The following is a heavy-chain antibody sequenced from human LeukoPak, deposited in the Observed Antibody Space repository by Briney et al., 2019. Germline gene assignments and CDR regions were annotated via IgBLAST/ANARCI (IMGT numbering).Heavy chain of an antibody. CDR2: INHSGST. D-gene: IGHD2-2*01. V-gene: IGHV4-34*01. Sequence: SETLSLTCAVYGGSFSGYYWSWIRQPPGKGLEWIGEINHSGSTNYNPSLKSRLTISIDTSKTQFSLKLSSMTAADTAVYYCASTLSLGYCSGTSCYSYFDYWGQGALVTVSS. CDR1: GGSFSGYY. CDR3: ASTLSLGYCSGTSCYSYFDY. J-gene: IGHJ4*02.